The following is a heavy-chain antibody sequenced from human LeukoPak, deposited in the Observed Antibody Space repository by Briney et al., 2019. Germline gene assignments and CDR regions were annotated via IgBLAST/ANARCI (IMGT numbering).Heavy chain of an antibody. CDR2: ISSSSSYI. CDR1: GFTFSSYS. Sequence: GRSLRLSCAASGFTFSSYSMNWVRQAPGKGLEWVSSISSSSSYIYYADSVKGRFTISRDNAKNSLYLQMNSLRAEDTAVYYCARDKVATIDYWGQGTLVTVSS. CDR3: ARDKVATIDY. V-gene: IGHV3-21*01. D-gene: IGHD5-24*01. J-gene: IGHJ4*02.